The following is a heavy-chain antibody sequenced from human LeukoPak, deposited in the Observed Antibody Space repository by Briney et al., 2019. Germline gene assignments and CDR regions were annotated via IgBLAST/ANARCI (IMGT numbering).Heavy chain of an antibody. Sequence: RSETLSLTCTVSGYSISSSGYYWGWIRQPPWKGLEWIGNMDHSGSTYYNPSLKSRVTISSATSKNQFSVKLSSVTAADAAIYYCTRRVRGNSFRDYWGQGTLVTVSS. CDR2: MDHSGST. CDR1: GYSISSSGYY. V-gene: IGHV4-38-2*02. D-gene: IGHD4-23*01. CDR3: TRRVRGNSFRDY. J-gene: IGHJ4*02.